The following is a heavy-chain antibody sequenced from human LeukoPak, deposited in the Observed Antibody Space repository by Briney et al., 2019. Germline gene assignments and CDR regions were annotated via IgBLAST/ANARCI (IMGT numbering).Heavy chain of an antibody. CDR3: ARLTRLLRYFDY. V-gene: IGHV4-39*07. J-gene: IGHJ4*02. Sequence: SQTLSPTCTVSGGSISSSSYYWGWIRQPPGKGLEWIGEINHSGSTNYNPSLKSRVTISVDTSKNQFSLKLSSVTAADTAVYYCARLTRLLRYFDYWGQGTLVTVSS. CDR2: INHSGST. D-gene: IGHD3-9*01. CDR1: GGSISSSSYY.